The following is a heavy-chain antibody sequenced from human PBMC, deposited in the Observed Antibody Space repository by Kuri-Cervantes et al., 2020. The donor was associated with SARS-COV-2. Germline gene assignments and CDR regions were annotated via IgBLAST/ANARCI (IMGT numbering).Heavy chain of an antibody. V-gene: IGHV4-38-2*01. CDR2: IYYSGST. J-gene: IGHJ3*02. Sequence: SETLSLTCAVSGYSISSGYYWGWIRQPPGKGLEWIGSIYYSGSTYYNPSLKSRVTISVDTSKNQFSLKLSSVTAADTAVYYCARLPDTGYCSGGSCWGAGAFDIWGQGTMVTVSS. CDR3: ARLPDTGYCSGGSCWGAGAFDI. D-gene: IGHD2-15*01. CDR1: GYSISSGYY.